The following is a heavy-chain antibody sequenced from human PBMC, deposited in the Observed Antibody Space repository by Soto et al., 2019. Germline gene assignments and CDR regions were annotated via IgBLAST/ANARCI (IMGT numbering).Heavy chain of an antibody. V-gene: IGHV3-23*01. Sequence: EVQLLESGGGLVQPGGSLRLSCAASGFTFSTYAMTWVRQAPGKGLECVSGIVGSGDDIHYADSVKGRFTISKDISRNTLYLQMNSLRADDTAVYYCAKDAVYNDGLWLMDHWGQGTLVTVSS. CDR2: IVGSGDDI. CDR1: GFTFSTYA. CDR3: AKDAVYNDGLWLMDH. J-gene: IGHJ4*02. D-gene: IGHD2-21*01.